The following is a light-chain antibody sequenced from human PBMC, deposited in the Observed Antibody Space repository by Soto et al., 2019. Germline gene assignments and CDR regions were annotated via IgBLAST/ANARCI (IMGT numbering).Light chain of an antibody. J-gene: IGKJ1*01. CDR1: QGISSY. CDR2: DAS. CDR3: QQFIDGWT. Sequence: AIRMTQSPSSFSASTGDRVTITCRASQGISSYLAWYQQKPGKAPKLLIYDASSLESGVPSRFRGSGSETEFTLTISGLQPDDFATYYCQQFIDGWTFGQGTKVDIK. V-gene: IGKV1-8*01.